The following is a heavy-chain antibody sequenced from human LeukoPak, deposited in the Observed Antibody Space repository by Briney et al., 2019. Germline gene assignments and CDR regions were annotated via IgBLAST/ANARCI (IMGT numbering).Heavy chain of an antibody. CDR3: ASPGVGAVAGTGLFFDY. CDR1: GGSISSSSYY. Sequence: SETLSLTCTVSGGSISSSSYYWGWIRQPPGKGLEWIGSIYYSGSTYYNPSLKSRVTISVDTSKNQFSLKLSSVTATDTAVYYCASPGVGAVAGTGLFFDYWGQGPLVTVSS. CDR2: IYYSGST. V-gene: IGHV4-39*01. J-gene: IGHJ4*02. D-gene: IGHD6-19*01.